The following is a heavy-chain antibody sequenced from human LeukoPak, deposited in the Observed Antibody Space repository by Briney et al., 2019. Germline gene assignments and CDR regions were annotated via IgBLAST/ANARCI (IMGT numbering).Heavy chain of an antibody. CDR3: ARRAARPYYFDN. J-gene: IGHJ4*02. CDR1: GFTVSSNY. CDR2: IYSGGST. Sequence: GGSLRLSCAASGFTVSSNYMSWVRQAPGKGLEWVSVIYSGGSTYYADSVKGRFTISRDNSKNTLYLQMNSLRAEDTAVYYCARRAARPYYFDNWGQGTLVTVSS. V-gene: IGHV3-53*01. D-gene: IGHD6-6*01.